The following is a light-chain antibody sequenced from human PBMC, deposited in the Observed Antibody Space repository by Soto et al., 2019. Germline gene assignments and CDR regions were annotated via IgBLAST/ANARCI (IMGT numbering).Light chain of an antibody. CDR2: DAS. Sequence: EIVLTQSPGTLSLSPGERATLSCRASQGVSSYLAWYQQKPGQAPRLLIYDASNRATGIPARFSGSGPGTDFTLTISSLEPEDFAVYYCQQRSNWLITFGQGTRLEIK. V-gene: IGKV3D-11*01. J-gene: IGKJ5*01. CDR1: QGVSSY. CDR3: QQRSNWLIT.